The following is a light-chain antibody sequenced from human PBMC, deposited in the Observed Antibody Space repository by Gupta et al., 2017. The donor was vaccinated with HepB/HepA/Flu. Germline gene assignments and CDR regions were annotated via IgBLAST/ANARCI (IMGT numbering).Light chain of an antibody. CDR1: SGSVSTSYY. J-gene: IGLJ3*02. Sequence: QTVVTQEPSFSVSPGGTVTLTCGLRSGSVSTSYYPSRYQQTPGQAPRALISNTNIRSSGVPDRFSGSILGNKAALTITGAQADDESDYYCVLHMGGGTWVFGGGTKLTVL. CDR3: VLHMGGGTWV. CDR2: NTN. V-gene: IGLV8-61*01.